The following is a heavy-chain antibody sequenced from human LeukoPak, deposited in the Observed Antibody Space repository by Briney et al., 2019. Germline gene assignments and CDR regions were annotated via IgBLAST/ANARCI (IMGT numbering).Heavy chain of an antibody. CDR3: VRGSYGAYDY. J-gene: IGHJ4*02. V-gene: IGHV3-21*01. Sequence: PGGSLRLSCAASGFNFNTYTMNWVRQAPGKGLEWVSSISSDSSYIYYADAVHGRFTVSRGNAKYSLYLQMNSLRAEDTAVYYCVRGSYGAYDYWGQGSLVTVSS. CDR2: ISSDSSYI. CDR1: GFNFNTYT. D-gene: IGHD4-17*01.